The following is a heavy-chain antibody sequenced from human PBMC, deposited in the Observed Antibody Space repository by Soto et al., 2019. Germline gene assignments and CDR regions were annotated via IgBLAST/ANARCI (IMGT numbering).Heavy chain of an antibody. CDR2: INAGNGNT. D-gene: IGHD2-2*01. J-gene: IGHJ4*02. CDR3: ARGVGVVVPAAMGY. V-gene: IGHV1-3*01. CDR1: GYTFTSYA. Sequence: GASVKVSCKASGYTFTSYAMHWVRQAPGQRPEWMGWINAGNGNTKYSQKFQGRVTITRDTSASTAYMELSSLRSEDTAVYYCARGVGVVVPAAMGYWGQGTLVTVSS.